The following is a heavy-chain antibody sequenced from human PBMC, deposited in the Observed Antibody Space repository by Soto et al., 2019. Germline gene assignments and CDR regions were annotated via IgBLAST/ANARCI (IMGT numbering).Heavy chain of an antibody. CDR2: ISYDGSNK. Sequence: QVQLVASGGGVVQPGRSLRLSCAASGFTFSSYATHWVRQAPGKGLEWVAVISYDGSNKYYADSVKGRFTISRDNSKNTLYLQMNSLRAEDTAVYYCARWGVVVVPAARSYYYYGMDVWGQGTTVTVSS. CDR3: ARWGVVVVPAARSYYYYGMDV. CDR1: GFTFSSYA. D-gene: IGHD2-2*01. J-gene: IGHJ6*02. V-gene: IGHV3-30-3*01.